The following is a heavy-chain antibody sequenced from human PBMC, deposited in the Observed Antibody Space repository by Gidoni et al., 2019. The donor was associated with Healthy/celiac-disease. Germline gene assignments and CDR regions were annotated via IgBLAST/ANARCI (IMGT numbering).Heavy chain of an antibody. V-gene: IGHV1-8*01. Sequence: TGQGLEWMGWMNPNSGNTGYAQKFQGRVTMTRNTSISTAYMELSSLRSEDTAVYYCARGYDYVWGSHTAIFDYWGQGTLVTVSS. J-gene: IGHJ4*02. CDR2: MNPNSGNT. D-gene: IGHD3-16*01. CDR3: ARGYDYVWGSHTAIFDY.